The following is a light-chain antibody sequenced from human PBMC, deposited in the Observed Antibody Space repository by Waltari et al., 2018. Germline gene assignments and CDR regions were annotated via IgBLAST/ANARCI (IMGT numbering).Light chain of an antibody. CDR3: SSYAGTDNFVV. V-gene: IGLV2-8*01. Sequence: QSALTQPPSASGSPGQSVTISCTGTSSDVGAYDYVSSYQHHPDKAPKLIIFEVNKWPSGVPDRFSGSKSGNTASLTVSGLQAEDEADYYCSSYAGTDNFVVFGGGTKLTVL. J-gene: IGLJ2*01. CDR1: SSDVGAYDY. CDR2: EVN.